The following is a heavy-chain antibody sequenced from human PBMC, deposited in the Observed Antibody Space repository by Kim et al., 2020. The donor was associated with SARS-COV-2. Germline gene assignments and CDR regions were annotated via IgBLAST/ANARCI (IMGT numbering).Heavy chain of an antibody. CDR3: ARVLFYYDSSGSNWFDP. J-gene: IGHJ5*02. Sequence: LKSRVTIAGDTSKNQFSLKLSSVTAADTAVYYCARVLFYYDSSGSNWFDPWGQGTLVTVSS. V-gene: IGHV4-39*07. D-gene: IGHD3-22*01.